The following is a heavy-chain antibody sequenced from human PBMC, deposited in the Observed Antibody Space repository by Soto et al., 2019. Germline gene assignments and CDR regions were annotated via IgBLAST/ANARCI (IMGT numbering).Heavy chain of an antibody. CDR1: GDSVSGDTAS. V-gene: IGHV6-1*01. CDR3: ARGGYYDSSGYSYGMDV. D-gene: IGHD3-22*01. Sequence: QVQLQQSGPRLVRPSETLSLTCAISGDSVSGDTASWNWIRQSPSRGLEWLARTYYRSRWLFDYAASVKSRVMLNADSSQNQVSLQLNSVTPEDTAVYYCARGGYYDSSGYSYGMDVWGQGTTVTVSS. CDR2: TYYRSRWLF. J-gene: IGHJ6*02.